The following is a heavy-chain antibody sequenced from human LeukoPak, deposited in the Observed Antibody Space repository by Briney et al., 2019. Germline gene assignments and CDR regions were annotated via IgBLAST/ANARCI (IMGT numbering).Heavy chain of an antibody. CDR3: ARDGAYDILTGYGMDV. CDR1: GYTFTSYG. D-gene: IGHD3-9*01. V-gene: IGHV1-18*01. CDR2: ISTYKGHT. J-gene: IGHJ6*02. Sequence: GASVKVSCKASGYTFTSYGISWVRQAPGQGLEWLGWISTYKGHTNYAQKLQGRVTMTTDTSTSTAYMELRSLRSDDTAVYYCARDGAYDILTGYGMDVWGQGTTVTVSS.